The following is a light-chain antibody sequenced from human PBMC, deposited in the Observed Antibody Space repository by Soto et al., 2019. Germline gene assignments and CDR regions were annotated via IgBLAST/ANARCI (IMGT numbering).Light chain of an antibody. CDR1: QSITTY. CDR3: QQIYSAPLT. Sequence: DILMTQSPSSLSASVGDRVTITCRASQSITTYLNWYRQKPGKAPKLLIYAASSLQSGVPSRFSGSGSETEFTLSISSLQPEDFATYFCQQIYSAPLTFGGGTKVDIK. J-gene: IGKJ4*01. V-gene: IGKV1-39*01. CDR2: AAS.